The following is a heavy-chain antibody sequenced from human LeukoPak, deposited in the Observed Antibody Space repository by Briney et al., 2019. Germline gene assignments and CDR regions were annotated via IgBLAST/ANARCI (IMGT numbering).Heavy chain of an antibody. V-gene: IGHV4-59*08. CDR1: GGSTSSYY. J-gene: IGHJ4*02. Sequence: PSETLSLTCTVSGGSTSSYYWNWIRQPPGKGLEWIGYIYNSGSTNSNPSLKSRVTMSVDTSKNQFSLKLSSVTAADTAVYYCARRGSSSWGDGYDYWGQGTLVTVSS. CDR2: IYNSGST. CDR3: ARRGSSSWGDGYDY. D-gene: IGHD6-13*01.